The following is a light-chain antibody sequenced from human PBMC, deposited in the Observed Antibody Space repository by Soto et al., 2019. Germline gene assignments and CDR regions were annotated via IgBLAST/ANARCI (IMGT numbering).Light chain of an antibody. V-gene: IGKV1-5*01. CDR3: QQYQTVSTDT. CDR2: DAS. Sequence: DIQMTQSPSSLSASVGDRVTITCRASQDINAWLAWYQQKPGKAPSLLIFDASNLQSGVPSSFSGRGSATQITLTITNLQPEDFATYYCQQYQTVSTDTFGQGTKVE. CDR1: QDINAW. J-gene: IGKJ2*01.